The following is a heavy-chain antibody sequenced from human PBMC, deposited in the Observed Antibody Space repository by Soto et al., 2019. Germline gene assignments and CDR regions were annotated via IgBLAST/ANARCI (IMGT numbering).Heavy chain of an antibody. CDR2: INHSGST. J-gene: IGHJ6*02. CDR1: GGSFSGYY. CDR3: ARATYGSGSYYTNYYYYGMDV. Sequence: PSETLSLTCAVYGGSFSGYYWSWIRQPPGKGLEWIGEINHSGSTNYNPSLKSRVTISVDTSKNQFSLKLSSVTAADTAVYYCARATYGSGSYYTNYYYYGMDVWGQGTTVTVSS. D-gene: IGHD3-10*01. V-gene: IGHV4-34*01.